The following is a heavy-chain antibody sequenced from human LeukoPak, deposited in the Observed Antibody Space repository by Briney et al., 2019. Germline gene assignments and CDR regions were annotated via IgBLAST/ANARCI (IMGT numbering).Heavy chain of an antibody. CDR1: GGSFSGYY. V-gene: IGHV4-34*01. J-gene: IGHJ4*02. D-gene: IGHD6-6*01. CDR3: ASEYSSSRIDY. CDR2: INHSGST. Sequence: SETLSLTCAVYGGSFSGYYWSWIRQPPGKGLEWIGEINHSGSTNYNPSLKSRVTILVDTSKNQFSLKLSSVTAADTAVYYCASEYSSSRIDYWGQGTLVTVSS.